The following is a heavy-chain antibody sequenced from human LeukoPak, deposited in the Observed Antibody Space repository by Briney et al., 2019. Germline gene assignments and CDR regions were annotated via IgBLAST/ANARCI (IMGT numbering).Heavy chain of an antibody. V-gene: IGHV3-48*01. CDR1: GFTFSSYS. D-gene: IGHD3-10*01. CDR3: ARGPLVWFGELPGDY. Sequence: PGGSLRLSCAASGFTFSSYSMNWVRQAPGKGLEWVSYISSSSSTIYYADSVKGRFTISRDNAKNSLYLQMNSLRAEDTAVYYCARGPLVWFGELPGDYWGQGTLATVSS. CDR2: ISSSSSTI. J-gene: IGHJ4*02.